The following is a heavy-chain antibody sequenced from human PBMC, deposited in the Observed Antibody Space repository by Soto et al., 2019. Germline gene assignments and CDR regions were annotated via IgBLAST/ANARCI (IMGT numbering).Heavy chain of an antibody. J-gene: IGHJ4*02. CDR2: ISYDGSNK. CDR1: GFTFSSYA. CDR3: ARDRDSGSPGTLYFDY. Sequence: GGSLRLSCAASGFTFSSYAMHWVRQAPGKGLEWVAVISYDGSNKYYADSVKGRFTISRDNSKNTLYLQMNSLRAEDTAVYYCARDRDSGSPGTLYFDYWGQGTLVTVSS. V-gene: IGHV3-30-3*01. D-gene: IGHD1-26*01.